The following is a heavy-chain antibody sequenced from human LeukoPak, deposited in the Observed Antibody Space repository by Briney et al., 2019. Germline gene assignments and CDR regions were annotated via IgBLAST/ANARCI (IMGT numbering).Heavy chain of an antibody. CDR2: IWYDGSNK. Sequence: GGSLRLSCAASGFTFSRYGMHWVRQAPGKGLEWVAVIWYDGSNKYYADSVKGRFTISRDNSKNTLYLQMNSLRAEDTAVYYCAKDLAAAGALDYWGQGTLVTVSS. CDR1: GFTFSRYG. CDR3: AKDLAAAGALDY. D-gene: IGHD6-13*01. J-gene: IGHJ4*02. V-gene: IGHV3-33*06.